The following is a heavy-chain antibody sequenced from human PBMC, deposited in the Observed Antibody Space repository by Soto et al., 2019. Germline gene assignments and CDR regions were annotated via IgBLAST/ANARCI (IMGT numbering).Heavy chain of an antibody. D-gene: IGHD3-3*01. CDR1: GFSLTTSGVG. CDR2: IYWDDDK. V-gene: IGHV2-5*02. Sequence: QITLNESGPTVVRPTETLTLTCRFSGFSLTTSGVGVGWIRQSPGKAPEWLALIYWDDDKRYSASLKSRLTITKDTSKNQVGLTVSGLDPTDTATYYCAHRVLRSVFGLVTTTAIYFDFWGQGTPVAVSS. CDR3: AHRVLRSVFGLVTTTAIYFDF. J-gene: IGHJ4*02.